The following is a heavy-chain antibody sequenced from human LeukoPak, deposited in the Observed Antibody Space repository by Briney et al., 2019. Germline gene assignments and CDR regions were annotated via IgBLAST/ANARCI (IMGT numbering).Heavy chain of an antibody. Sequence: GGSLRLSCAASGFTFSSFSMNWVRQAPGKGLEWVSYISSSGSTIYYADSVKGRFTISRDNAKNSLYLQMNSLRAEDTAVYYCARVGQYYYDSSGYDAFDIWGQGTMVTVSS. V-gene: IGHV3-48*04. CDR3: ARVGQYYYDSSGYDAFDI. J-gene: IGHJ3*02. CDR1: GFTFSSFS. D-gene: IGHD3-22*01. CDR2: ISSSGSTI.